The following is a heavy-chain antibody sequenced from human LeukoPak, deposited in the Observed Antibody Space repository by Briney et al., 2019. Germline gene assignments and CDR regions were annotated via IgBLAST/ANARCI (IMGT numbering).Heavy chain of an antibody. CDR1: GGSISNYY. CDR3: ARFYSGFDF. J-gene: IGHJ4*02. Sequence: SETLSLTCSVSGGSISNYYWSWIRQPPGKGLEFIGDIYYTGSTNYNPSLKSRLTISVDTSKNQFSLKLGSVTAADTAVYFCARFYSGFDFWGQGALVTVSS. V-gene: IGHV4-59*01. CDR2: IYYTGST. D-gene: IGHD4-23*01.